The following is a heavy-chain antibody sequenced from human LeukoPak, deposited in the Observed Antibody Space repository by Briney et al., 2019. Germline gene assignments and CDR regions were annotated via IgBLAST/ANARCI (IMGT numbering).Heavy chain of an antibody. CDR2: IKQDGGEE. CDR3: ARDKSADYGDSYFDS. V-gene: IGHV3-7*01. CDR1: GFIFSSYW. Sequence: GGSLRLSCAASGFIFSSYWMSWVRQAPGKGLEWVANIKQDGGEEHYVDSVKGRFTISRDNAKNSLYLQMNSLRAEDTAVYYCARDKSADYGDSYFDSRGQGILVTVSS. D-gene: IGHD4-17*01. J-gene: IGHJ4*02.